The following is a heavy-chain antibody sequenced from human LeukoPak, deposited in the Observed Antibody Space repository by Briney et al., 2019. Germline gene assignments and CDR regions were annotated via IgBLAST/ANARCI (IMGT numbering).Heavy chain of an antibody. Sequence: GGSLRRSCAASGFTFSSYAMSWVRQAPGKGLEWVSAISGSGGSTYYADSVKGRFTISRDNSKNTLYLQMNSLRAEDTAVYYCAKVSKSSSSPYYFDYWGQGTLVTVSS. CDR1: GFTFSSYA. V-gene: IGHV3-23*01. CDR3: AKVSKSSSSPYYFDY. CDR2: ISGSGGST. J-gene: IGHJ4*02. D-gene: IGHD6-6*01.